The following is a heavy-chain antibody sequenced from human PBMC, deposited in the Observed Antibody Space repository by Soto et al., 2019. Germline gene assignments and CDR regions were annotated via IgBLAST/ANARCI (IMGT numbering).Heavy chain of an antibody. CDR2: ISAYNGNT. CDR1: GYTFTSYG. V-gene: IGHV1-18*01. J-gene: IGHJ4*02. CDR3: ARDSPYYYDSSGSHPSY. D-gene: IGHD3-22*01. Sequence: ASVKVSCKASGYTFTSYGISWVRQAPGQGLEWMGWISAYNGNTNYAQKLQGRVTMTTDTSTSTAYMELRSLRSDGTAVYYCARDSPYYYDSSGSHPSYWGQGTLVTVSS.